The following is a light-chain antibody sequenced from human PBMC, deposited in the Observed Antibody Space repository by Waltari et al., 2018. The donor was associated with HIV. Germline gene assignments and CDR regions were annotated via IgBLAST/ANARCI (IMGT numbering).Light chain of an antibody. CDR3: SSYAGNNNYV. Sequence: QPALTQPPSASGPPGQSVTIPCTGTSRDIGTYTYVSWYQQHPGRAPNLLIYEVNKRPSGVPDRFSGSKSANTASLTVSGLQVADEADYYCSSYAGNNNYVFGTGTRVTVL. J-gene: IGLJ1*01. V-gene: IGLV2-8*01. CDR1: SRDIGTYTY. CDR2: EVN.